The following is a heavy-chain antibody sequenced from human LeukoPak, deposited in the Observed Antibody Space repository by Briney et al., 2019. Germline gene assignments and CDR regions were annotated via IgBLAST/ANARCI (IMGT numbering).Heavy chain of an antibody. J-gene: IGHJ4*02. CDR1: GFSFSIYW. CDR2: INSDGSST. CDR3: ARGAGTGSYYDY. V-gene: IGHV3-74*01. D-gene: IGHD3-10*01. Sequence: TGGSLRLSCAASGFSFSIYWMHWVRQAPGKGLVWVLRINSDGSSTSYAESVKGRFTISRDNAKKTVYLQISSLRAEDTAVYYCARGAGTGSYYDYWGQGTLVTVSS.